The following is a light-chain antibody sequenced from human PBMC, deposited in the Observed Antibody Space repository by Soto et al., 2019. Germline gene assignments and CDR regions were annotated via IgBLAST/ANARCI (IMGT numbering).Light chain of an antibody. CDR1: SSDVGGYNY. CDR3: SSYTRSSTYVV. CDR2: DVN. V-gene: IGLV2-14*01. Sequence: QSVLTQPASVSGSPGQSITISCTGTSSDVGGYNYVSLYQQHPGKAPKLIIYDVNNRTSRVCNRFSGSKSGHTASLTISGLRVEDESDYYCSSYTRSSTYVVFGGATKLTVL. J-gene: IGLJ2*01.